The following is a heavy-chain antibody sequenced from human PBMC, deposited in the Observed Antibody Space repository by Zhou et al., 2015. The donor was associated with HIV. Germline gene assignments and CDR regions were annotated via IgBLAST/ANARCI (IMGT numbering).Heavy chain of an antibody. Sequence: QVQLVQSGAEVKKPGSSVKVSCKASGGTFSNYAVSWVRQAPGQGLEWMGGIVPVFGKAEYAQKFQGRVSITADRPTSTAYMELRSLRSEDAAVYYCARDRGAARPDWRYFDLWGRGTLVTVSS. CDR3: ARDRGAARPDWRYFDL. D-gene: IGHD6-6*01. J-gene: IGHJ2*01. CDR2: IVPVFGKA. V-gene: IGHV1-69*06. CDR1: GGTFSNYA.